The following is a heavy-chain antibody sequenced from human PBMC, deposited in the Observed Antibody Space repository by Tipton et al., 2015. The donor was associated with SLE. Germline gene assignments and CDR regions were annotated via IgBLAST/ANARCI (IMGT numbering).Heavy chain of an antibody. V-gene: IGHV4-59*01. CDR1: GGSISSYY. CDR3: ARDRIMAASGFDY. Sequence: TLSLTCTVSGGSISSYYWSWIRQPPGKGLEWIGYIYYSGSTNYNPSLKSRVTISVDTSKNQFSLKLSSVTAADTAVYYCARDRIMAASGFDYWGRGTLVTVSS. J-gene: IGHJ4*02. CDR2: IYYSGST. D-gene: IGHD6-25*01.